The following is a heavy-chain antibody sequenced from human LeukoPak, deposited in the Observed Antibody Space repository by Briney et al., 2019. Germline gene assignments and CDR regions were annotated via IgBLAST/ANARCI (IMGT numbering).Heavy chain of an antibody. J-gene: IGHJ4*02. Sequence: ASVNVSCKASGYTFTRYGISWVRQAPGQGLEWMGWISAYNGNTNYAQKLQGRVTITRDTSASTAYMELSSLRSEDTAVYYCARVQPIYYYDSSGIPGGDYWGQGTLVTVSS. D-gene: IGHD3-22*01. CDR2: ISAYNGNT. CDR1: GYTFTRYG. V-gene: IGHV1-18*01. CDR3: ARVQPIYYYDSSGIPGGDY.